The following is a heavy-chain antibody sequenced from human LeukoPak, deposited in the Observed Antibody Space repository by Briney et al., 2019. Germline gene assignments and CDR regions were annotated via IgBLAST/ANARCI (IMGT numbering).Heavy chain of an antibody. CDR3: AQGYCSGGSCYRRGYYFDY. CDR2: INTNTGNP. Sequence: ASVKVSCKASGYTFTSYAMNWVRQAPGQGLEWMGWINTNTGNPTYAQGFTGRFVFSLDTSVSTAYLQISSLKAEDTAVYYCAQGYCSGGSCYRRGYYFDYWGQGTLVTVSS. CDR1: GYTFTSYA. V-gene: IGHV7-4-1*02. J-gene: IGHJ4*02. D-gene: IGHD2-15*01.